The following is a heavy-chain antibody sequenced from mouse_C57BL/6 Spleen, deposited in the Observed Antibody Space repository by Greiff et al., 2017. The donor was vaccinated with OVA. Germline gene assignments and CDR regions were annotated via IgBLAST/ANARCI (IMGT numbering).Heavy chain of an antibody. V-gene: IGHV2-6-2*01. D-gene: IGHD1-1*02. CDR2: IWSDGST. J-gene: IGHJ4*01. CDR1: GFSLTSYG. Sequence: LVAPSQSLSITCTVSGFSLTSYGVHWVRQPPGKGLEWLVVIWSDGSTTYNSALKSRLSISKDNSKSQVFLKMNSLQTDDTAMYYCARHGGVYYAMDYWGQGTSVTVSS. CDR3: ARHGGVYYAMDY.